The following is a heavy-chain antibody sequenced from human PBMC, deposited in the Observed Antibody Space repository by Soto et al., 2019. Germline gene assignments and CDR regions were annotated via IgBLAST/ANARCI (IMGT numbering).Heavy chain of an antibody. Sequence: SQTLSLTCAISGDSVSSNSAAWNWIRQSPSRGLEWLGRTFYRSKWYNDYAVSVKSRITVNPDTSKNQFPLQLSSVTPEDTAVYYCAIGLGAVATGAFDIWGQGEMVTV. CDR3: AIGLGAVATGAFDI. CDR1: GDSVSSNSAA. CDR2: TFYRSKWYN. J-gene: IGHJ3*02. V-gene: IGHV6-1*01. D-gene: IGHD6-19*01.